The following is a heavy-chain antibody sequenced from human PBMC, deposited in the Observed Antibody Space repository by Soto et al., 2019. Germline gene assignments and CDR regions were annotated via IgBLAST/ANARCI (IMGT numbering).Heavy chain of an antibody. CDR2: ISGSGSST. Sequence: GGSLRLSCAASGFTFSSYAMSWVRQAPGKGLEWVSAISGSGSSTYYADSVKGRFTISRDNAKNTLYLQMNSLRAEDTAVYYCALKHSTSWAYFYYYMDVWGKGTTVTVSS. V-gene: IGHV3-23*01. CDR1: GFTFSSYA. D-gene: IGHD6-13*01. CDR3: ALKHSTSWAYFYYYMDV. J-gene: IGHJ6*03.